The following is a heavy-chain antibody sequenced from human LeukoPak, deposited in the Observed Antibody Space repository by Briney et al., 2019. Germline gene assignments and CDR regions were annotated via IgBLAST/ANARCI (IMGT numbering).Heavy chain of an antibody. V-gene: IGHV1-69*13. D-gene: IGHD5-24*01. CDR1: GGTFSSYA. CDR3: ARSHAPMATITKFDY. Sequence: SVKVSCKASGGTFSSYAISWVRQAPGQGLEWMGGIIPILGTANYAQKFTITADESTSTAYMELSSLRSEDTAVYYCARSHAPMATITKFDYWGQGTLVTVSS. CDR2: IIPILGTA. J-gene: IGHJ4*02.